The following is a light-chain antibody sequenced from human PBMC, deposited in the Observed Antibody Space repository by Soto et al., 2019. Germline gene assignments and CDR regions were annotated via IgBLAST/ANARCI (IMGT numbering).Light chain of an antibody. V-gene: IGKV3-20*01. CDR3: QQYGTSPRT. Sequence: DIVMTQSPCTLSLSPGERATLSCRASQSVSSNNLAWYQQKPGQAPRLLIYGASSRATGIPDRFSGSGSGTDFTLTISRLEPEDFAVYYCQQYGTSPRTFGQGTKVDIK. CDR2: GAS. CDR1: QSVSSNN. J-gene: IGKJ1*01.